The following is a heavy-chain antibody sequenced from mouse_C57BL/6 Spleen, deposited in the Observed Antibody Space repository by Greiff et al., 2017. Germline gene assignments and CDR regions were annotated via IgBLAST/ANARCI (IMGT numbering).Heavy chain of an antibody. CDR2: IHPNSGST. V-gene: IGHV1-64*01. CDR1: GYTFTSYW. Sequence: QVQLKQPGAELVKPGASVKLSCKASGYTFTSYWMHWVKQRPGQGLEWIGMIHPNSGSTNYNEKFKSKATLTVDKSSSTAYMQLSSLTSEDSAVYYCARISNYYAMDYWGQGTSVTVSS. J-gene: IGHJ4*01. D-gene: IGHD2-5*01. CDR3: ARISNYYAMDY.